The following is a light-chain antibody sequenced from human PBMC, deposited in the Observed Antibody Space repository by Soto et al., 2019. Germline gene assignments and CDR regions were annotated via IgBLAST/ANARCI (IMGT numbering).Light chain of an antibody. CDR1: SSDVGSSNL. J-gene: IGLJ3*02. V-gene: IGLV2-23*01. Sequence: QSALTQPASVSGSPGQSITISCTGTSSDVGSSNLVSWYQQHPGKAPKLMIYEGSERPSGVSDRFSGSKTGNTASLTISGLQAEDEGDYYCCSYAGSSPWVFGGGTKLTVL. CDR3: CSYAGSSPWV. CDR2: EGS.